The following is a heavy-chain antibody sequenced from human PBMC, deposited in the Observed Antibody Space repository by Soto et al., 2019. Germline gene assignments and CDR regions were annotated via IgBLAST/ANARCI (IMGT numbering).Heavy chain of an antibody. J-gene: IGHJ4*02. V-gene: IGHV4-34*01. D-gene: IGHD6-6*01. CDR2: INPSGGT. CDR1: GGSFSTDY. CDR3: ARVLAARASRDFDY. Sequence: QVQLQQWGAGLLKPSETLSLTCAVYGGSFSTDYWSWIRQPPGKGLEWIGEINPSGGTNYNPSLKSRVTISVATSKNQFSLKSSSVTAADTAVYYCARVLAARASRDFDYWGQGTLVTVPS.